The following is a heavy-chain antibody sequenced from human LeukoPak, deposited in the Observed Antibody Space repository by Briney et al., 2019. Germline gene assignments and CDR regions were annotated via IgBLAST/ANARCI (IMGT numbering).Heavy chain of an antibody. CDR3: ARSEHSSSSFDY. D-gene: IGHD6-6*01. V-gene: IGHV3-21*01. Sequence: GGSLRLSCAASGFTLSSYSMNWVRQAPGKGLEWVSYISSSSTHIYYADSVKGRFTISRDNTRNSLYLQMNSLRAEDTAIYYCARSEHSSSSFDYWGQGTLVTVSS. J-gene: IGHJ4*02. CDR2: ISSSSTHI. CDR1: GFTLSSYS.